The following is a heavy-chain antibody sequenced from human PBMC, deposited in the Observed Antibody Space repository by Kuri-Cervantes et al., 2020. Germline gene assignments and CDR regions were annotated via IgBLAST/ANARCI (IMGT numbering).Heavy chain of an antibody. CDR2: VNHNGNT. CDR3: ARFKSGRSYGPIDH. CDR1: GYSINSDSY. J-gene: IGHJ4*02. Sequence: ESLKISCGISGYSINSDSYWGWIRQPPGKGLEWISAVNHNGNTYNSPSLKSRMTTSVDTSRNQISLKLTSVTAADTAVYYCARFKSGRSYGPIDHWGLGTLVTVSS. D-gene: IGHD4-17*01. V-gene: IGHV4-38-2*01.